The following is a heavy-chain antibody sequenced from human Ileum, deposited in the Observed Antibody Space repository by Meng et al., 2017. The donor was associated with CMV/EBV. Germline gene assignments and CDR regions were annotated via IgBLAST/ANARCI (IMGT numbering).Heavy chain of an antibody. Sequence: GGSLRLSCAASGFTSSIYGMHWVRQAPGKGLEWVAFIRYDGSNEYYADSVKGRFTISRDNSKNTLYLQMNSLRAEDTAVYYCAKVRYCNGDSCPFAEYFQHWGQGTLVTVSS. CDR1: GFTSSIYG. V-gene: IGHV3-30*02. J-gene: IGHJ1*01. CDR2: IRYDGSNE. D-gene: IGHD2-15*01. CDR3: AKVRYCNGDSCPFAEYFQH.